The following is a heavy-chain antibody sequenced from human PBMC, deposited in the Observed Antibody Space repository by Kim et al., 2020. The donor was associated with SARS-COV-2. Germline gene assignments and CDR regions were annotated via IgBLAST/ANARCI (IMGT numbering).Heavy chain of an antibody. D-gene: IGHD3-22*01. CDR3: AKAEWGDSSGYYMNGMDV. Sequence: GGSLRLSCAASGFTFSSYGMHWVRQAPGKGLEWVAVISYDGSNKYYADSVKGRFTISRDNSKNTLYLQMNSLRAEDTAVYYCAKAEWGDSSGYYMNGMDVWGQGTTVTVSS. V-gene: IGHV3-30*18. CDR1: GFTFSSYG. CDR2: ISYDGSNK. J-gene: IGHJ6*02.